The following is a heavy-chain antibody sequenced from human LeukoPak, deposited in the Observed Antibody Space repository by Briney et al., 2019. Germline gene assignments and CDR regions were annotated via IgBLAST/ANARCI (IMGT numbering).Heavy chain of an antibody. Sequence: PGGSLRLSCTGSGFTFRTYTIHWVRQAPGKGLEYVSGISSNGGSTHYADSVKGRFAISRDNSKNTLYLQMGSLRPEDMALYYCAREGGTYGAFDYWGQGTLVTVSS. CDR1: GFTFRTYT. CDR3: AREGGTYGAFDY. V-gene: IGHV3-64*02. CDR2: ISSNGGST. J-gene: IGHJ4*02. D-gene: IGHD4-17*01.